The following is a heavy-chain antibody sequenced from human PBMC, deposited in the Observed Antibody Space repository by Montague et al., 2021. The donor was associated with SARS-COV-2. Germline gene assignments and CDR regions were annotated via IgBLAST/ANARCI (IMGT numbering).Heavy chain of an antibody. D-gene: IGHD2-21*02. V-gene: IGHV2-5*02. CDR3: AHRGDLWVGPYFDY. CDR2: IYWDDDK. Sequence: PALVKPTQTLTLTCTLSGFSLSTSGVGVGWMRQPRGKALEWLALIYWDDDKRYSSYLKSRLTITKDTSKNQVVLTMTNMDPVDTATYYCAHRGDLWVGPYFDYWGQGTLVTVSS. CDR1: GFSLSTSGVG. J-gene: IGHJ4*02.